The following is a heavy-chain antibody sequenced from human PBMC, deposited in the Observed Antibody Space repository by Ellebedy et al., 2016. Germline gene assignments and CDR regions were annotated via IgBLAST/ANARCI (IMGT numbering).Heavy chain of an antibody. V-gene: IGHV3-64*01. CDR3: ARGGGQDYDFWSGYSAWFNP. J-gene: IGHJ5*02. CDR1: GFTFSSYA. Sequence: GESLKISCAASGFTFSSYAMHWVRQAPGKGLEYVSAISSNGGSTYYANSVKGRFTISRDNSKNTLYLQMGSLRAEDMAVYYCARGGGQDYDFWSGYSAWFNPWGQGTLVTVSS. CDR2: ISSNGGST. D-gene: IGHD3-3*01.